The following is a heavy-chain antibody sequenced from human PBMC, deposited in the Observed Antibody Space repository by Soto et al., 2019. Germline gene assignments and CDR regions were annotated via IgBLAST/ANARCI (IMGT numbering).Heavy chain of an antibody. CDR3: ARMGISGWDYNSYYFDY. J-gene: IGHJ4*02. CDR1: GYTFTSYA. CDR2: INAGNGNT. D-gene: IGHD1-1*01. V-gene: IGHV1-3*01. Sequence: GASVKVSCKASGYTFTSYAMHWVRQAPGQRLEWMGWINAGNGNTKYSQKFQGRVTITRDTSASTAYMELSSLRSEDTAVYYCARMGISGWDYNSYYFDYWGQGTLVTVSS.